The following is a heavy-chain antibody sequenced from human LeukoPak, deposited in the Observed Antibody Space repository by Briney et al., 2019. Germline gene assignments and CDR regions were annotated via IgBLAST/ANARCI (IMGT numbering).Heavy chain of an antibody. CDR3: ARGPPSIVVVPAAIDY. Sequence: GRSLRLSCAASGITFSSYAMRWVRQAPGKGLEWVAVISYDGSNKYYADSVKGRFTISRDNSKNTLYLQMNSLRAEDTAVYYCARGPPSIVVVPAAIDYWGQGTLVTVSS. J-gene: IGHJ4*02. CDR2: ISYDGSNK. D-gene: IGHD2-2*01. CDR1: GITFSSYA. V-gene: IGHV3-30-3*01.